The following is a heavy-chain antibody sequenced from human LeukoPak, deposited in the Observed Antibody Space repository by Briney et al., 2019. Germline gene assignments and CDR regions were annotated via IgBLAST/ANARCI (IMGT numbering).Heavy chain of an antibody. J-gene: IGHJ4*02. CDR1: GGSFSGYY. Sequence: SETLSLTCAVYGGSFSGYYWSWIRQPPGKGLEWIGETNHSGSTNYNPSLKSRVTISVDTSKNQFSLKLSSVTAADTAVYYCAREGLLRYDYVWGSYRYSPGGPFLYWGQGTLVTVSS. D-gene: IGHD3-16*02. CDR3: AREGLLRYDYVWGSYRYSPGGPFLY. CDR2: TNHSGST. V-gene: IGHV4-34*01.